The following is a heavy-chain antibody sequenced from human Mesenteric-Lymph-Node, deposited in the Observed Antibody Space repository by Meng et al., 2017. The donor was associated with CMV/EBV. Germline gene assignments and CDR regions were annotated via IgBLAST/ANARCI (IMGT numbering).Heavy chain of an antibody. CDR1: VGSFSGYS. Sequence: SETLSLTCAVYVGSFSGYSWSWIRQPPGKGLEWIGEINHSGSTNYNPSLKSRVTISVDTSKNQFSLKLKSVTAADTAVYYCARGSTSVTMIVVVFTAASLAYDSWGQGTLVTVSS. CDR2: INHSGST. D-gene: IGHD3-22*01. V-gene: IGHV4-34*01. J-gene: IGHJ4*02. CDR3: ARGSTSVTMIVVVFTAASLAYDS.